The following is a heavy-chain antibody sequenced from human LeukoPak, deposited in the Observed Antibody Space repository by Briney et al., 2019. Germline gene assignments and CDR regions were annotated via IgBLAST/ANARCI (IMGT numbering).Heavy chain of an antibody. D-gene: IGHD6-13*01. CDR2: IIISSRYI. Sequence: PGGSLRLSCAASAFIFSTNSRNWFGQAQGQGLEWVSSIIISSRYIYYADSVKGRITISRDNAKNSLYLQMNSLRAEDTAVYYCARDKILAAANDYWGQGTLVTVSS. V-gene: IGHV3-21*01. CDR3: ARDKILAAANDY. J-gene: IGHJ4*02. CDR1: AFIFSTNS.